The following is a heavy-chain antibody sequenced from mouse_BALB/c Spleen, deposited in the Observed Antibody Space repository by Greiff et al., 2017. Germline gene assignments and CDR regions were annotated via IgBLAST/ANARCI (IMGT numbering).Heavy chain of an antibody. Sequence: DVKLVESGGGLVQPGGSLKLSCAASGFTFSSYTMSWVRQTPETRLEWVAYISNGGGSTYYPDTVKGRFTISRDNAKNTLYLQMSSLKSEDTAMYYCARHGMITTGAWFAYWGQGTLVTVSA. CDR3: ARHGMITTGAWFAY. J-gene: IGHJ3*01. CDR2: ISNGGGST. CDR1: GFTFSSYT. V-gene: IGHV5-12-2*01. D-gene: IGHD2-4*01.